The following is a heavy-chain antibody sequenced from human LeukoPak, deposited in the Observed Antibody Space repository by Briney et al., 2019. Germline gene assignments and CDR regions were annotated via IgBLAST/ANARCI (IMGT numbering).Heavy chain of an antibody. CDR1: GGSISGYY. CDR2: IYYSGST. Sequence: KPSETLSLTCTVSGGSISGYYWSWIRQPPGKGLEWIGYIYYSGSTDYNPSLKSRVTISVDTSKNQFSLKLSSVTAADTAVYYCARSRAPYYYDSSGYYWPPYYYGMDVWGQGTTVTVSS. D-gene: IGHD3-22*01. V-gene: IGHV4-59*01. J-gene: IGHJ6*02. CDR3: ARSRAPYYYDSSGYYWPPYYYGMDV.